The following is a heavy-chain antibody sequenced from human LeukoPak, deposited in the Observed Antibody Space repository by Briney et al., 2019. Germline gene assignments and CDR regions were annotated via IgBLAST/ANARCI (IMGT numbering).Heavy chain of an antibody. CDR2: ISRSSNYI. Sequence: PGGSLRLSCAASGFTFNSYAMNWVRQAPGKGLEWVSSISRSSNYIYYADSVKGRFTISRDNAKNSLFLQMNSLRAEDTAVYYCARELTYSYFWGQGTLVTVSS. CDR3: ARELTYSYF. D-gene: IGHD4-11*01. CDR1: GFTFNSYA. V-gene: IGHV3-21*01. J-gene: IGHJ4*02.